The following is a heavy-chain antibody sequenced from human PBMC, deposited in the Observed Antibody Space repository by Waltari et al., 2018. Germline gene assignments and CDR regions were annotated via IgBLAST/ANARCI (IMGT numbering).Heavy chain of an antibody. D-gene: IGHD2-2*01. CDR1: GGTFSIDA. CDR2: IIRIFGTA. V-gene: IGHV1-69*12. Sequence: QVQLVQSGAEVKKPGSSVKVSCKASGGTFSIDANSWVRQAPGQGLEWMGGIIRIFGTADDAQKFQWRVTITADEATSTAYMELSSLRSEDTAVYYCARSNLPYRYYYMDVWGKGTTVTVSS. J-gene: IGHJ6*03. CDR3: ARSNLPYRYYYMDV.